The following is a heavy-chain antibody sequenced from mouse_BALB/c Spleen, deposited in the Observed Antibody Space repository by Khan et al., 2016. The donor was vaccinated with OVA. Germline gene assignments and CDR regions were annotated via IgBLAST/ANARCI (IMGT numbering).Heavy chain of an antibody. Sequence: VQLKESGGGLVKPGGSLKLSCAASGFTFSTYAMSWVRQTPEKRLEWVATISSDGDYTYYPDNVTGRFTISRDNAKNTLYLQMSSLRSEDTAMYYCARSAYGNFAYWGQGTLVTVSA. D-gene: IGHD2-1*01. CDR2: ISSDGDYT. J-gene: IGHJ3*01. CDR1: GFTFSTYA. CDR3: ARSAYGNFAY. V-gene: IGHV5-9-3*01.